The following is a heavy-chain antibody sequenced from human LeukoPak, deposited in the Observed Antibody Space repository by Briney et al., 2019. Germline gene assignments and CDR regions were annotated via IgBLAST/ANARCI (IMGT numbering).Heavy chain of an antibody. D-gene: IGHD3-10*01. V-gene: IGHV3-23*01. CDR1: GFTFSSYA. J-gene: IGHJ4*02. Sequence: GGSLRLSCAASGFTFSSYAMSWVRQAPGKGRGWVSAISGSGGSTYYADSVKGRFTISRDNSKNTLYLQMNSLRAEDTAVYYCAKGRARSYHDYWGQGTLVTVSS. CDR2: ISGSGGST. CDR3: AKGRARSYHDY.